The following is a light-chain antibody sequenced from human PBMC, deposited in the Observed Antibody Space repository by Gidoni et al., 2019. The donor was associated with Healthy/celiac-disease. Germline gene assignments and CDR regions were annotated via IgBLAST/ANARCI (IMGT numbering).Light chain of an antibody. V-gene: IGKV3D-15*01. Sequence: EIVMTQSLATLSVSPGERATLSCRASLSVSSNLAWYQQKPGQAPRLLIYGASTRATGIPARFSGSGSGTEFTLTISSLQSEDFAVYYCQQYNNWPRGTFGGXTKVEIK. J-gene: IGKJ4*01. CDR2: GAS. CDR3: QQYNNWPRGT. CDR1: LSVSSN.